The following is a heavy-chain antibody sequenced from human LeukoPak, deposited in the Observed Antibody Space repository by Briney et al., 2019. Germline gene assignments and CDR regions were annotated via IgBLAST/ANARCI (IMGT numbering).Heavy chain of an antibody. Sequence: GGSLRLSCAASGFTFSSYAMSWVRQAPGKGLEWVSAISGSGGSTYYADSVKGRFTISRDNSKNTLYLQMNSLRAEDTAVYYCTKRTGYPRVYFDYWGQGTLVTVSS. CDR1: GFTFSSYA. D-gene: IGHD3/OR15-3a*01. J-gene: IGHJ4*02. CDR2: ISGSGGST. V-gene: IGHV3-23*01. CDR3: TKRTGYPRVYFDY.